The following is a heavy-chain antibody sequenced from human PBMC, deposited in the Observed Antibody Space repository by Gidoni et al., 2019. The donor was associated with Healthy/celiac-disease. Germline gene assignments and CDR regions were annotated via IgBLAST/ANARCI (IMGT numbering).Heavy chain of an antibody. CDR3: ARQDIVLVPPDY. Sequence: QLQLHESGPGLVKPSATLSLNCTVSGGSISSSSYYWGWIRQPPGKGLEWIGSIYYSGSTYYNPSLKSRVTISVDTSKNQFSLKLSSVTAADTAVYYCARQDIVLVPPDYWGQGTLVTVSS. CDR1: GGSISSSSYY. CDR2: IYYSGST. J-gene: IGHJ4*02. V-gene: IGHV4-39*01. D-gene: IGHD2-8*02.